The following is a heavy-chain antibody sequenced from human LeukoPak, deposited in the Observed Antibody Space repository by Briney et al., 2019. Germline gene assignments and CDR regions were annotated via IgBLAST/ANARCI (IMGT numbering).Heavy chain of an antibody. Sequence: ASVKVSCKASGYTFTSYGISWVRQAPGQGLEWMGWISAYNGHTNYAQNLQGRVTMTTDTSTSTAYMELRCLRSDDTAVYYCARERPPHFYDSSGYYYGAEFFHHWGQGTLVTVSS. CDR1: GYTFTSYG. CDR2: ISAYNGHT. CDR3: ARERPPHFYDSSGYYYGAEFFHH. D-gene: IGHD3-22*01. J-gene: IGHJ1*01. V-gene: IGHV1-18*01.